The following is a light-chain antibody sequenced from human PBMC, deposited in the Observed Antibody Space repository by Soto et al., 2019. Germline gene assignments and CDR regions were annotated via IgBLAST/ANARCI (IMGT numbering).Light chain of an antibody. CDR3: HQYYNWPRT. CDR1: QSVSSN. V-gene: IGKV3-15*01. J-gene: IGKJ1*01. Sequence: EIVMTQSPATLSVSPGERATLSCRASQSVSSNLAWYQHKPGQAPRLLVYGASTRASGIPDRFSGSGSGTEFTLSISSLQSEDFAVYYCHQYYNWPRTFGQGTKVDIK. CDR2: GAS.